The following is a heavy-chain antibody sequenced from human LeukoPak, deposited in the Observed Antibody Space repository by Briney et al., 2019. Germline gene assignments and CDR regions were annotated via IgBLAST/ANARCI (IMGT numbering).Heavy chain of an antibody. CDR2: MSSDVSHK. CDR1: GFTFSQYD. J-gene: IGHJ4*02. Sequence: GGSLRLSCLASGFTFSQYDIHWVRQAPGKGLEWVAVMSSDVSHKYYADYVEGRFTLSRDNSRNTVYLQMNSLRLEDTAMYYCARGQEYSSSWYNGDRFDYWGQGTLVTVSS. D-gene: IGHD6-13*01. CDR3: ARGQEYSSSWYNGDRFDY. V-gene: IGHV3-30*03.